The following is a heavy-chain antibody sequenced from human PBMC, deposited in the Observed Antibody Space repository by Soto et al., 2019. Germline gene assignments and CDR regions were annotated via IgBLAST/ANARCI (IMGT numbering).Heavy chain of an antibody. V-gene: IGHV1-18*01. D-gene: IGHD6-13*01. CDR1: GYTFTNYG. CDR2: ISAYNGNT. CDR3: ARDLRAAAPRGTLFDS. J-gene: IGHJ4*02. Sequence: ASVKVSCKASGYTFTNYGISWVRQAPGQGLEWMGWISAYNGNTDYAQKLQGRVTMTTDTSTSTAYMELRSLRSDDTAVYYCARDLRAAAPRGTLFDSWGQGTLVTVSS.